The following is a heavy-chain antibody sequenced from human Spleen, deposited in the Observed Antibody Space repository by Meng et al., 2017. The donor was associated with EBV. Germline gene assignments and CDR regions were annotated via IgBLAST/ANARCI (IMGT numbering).Heavy chain of an antibody. V-gene: IGHV4-34*01. Sequence: QGPLKQWRAGLLKPSGTLALTCAVYGGSFSGYYWSWIRQPPGKGLEWIGEINHDGSTNYNPSLKSRVTISVDTSKNQFSLSLGSVTAADTAVYYCARVPPYYYASSGYLFDQWGQGTLVTVSS. D-gene: IGHD3-22*01. CDR1: GGSFSGYY. CDR3: ARVPPYYYASSGYLFDQ. J-gene: IGHJ4*02. CDR2: INHDGST.